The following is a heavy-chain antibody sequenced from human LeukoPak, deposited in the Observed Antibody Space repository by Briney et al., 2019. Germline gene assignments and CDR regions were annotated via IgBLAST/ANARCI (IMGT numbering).Heavy chain of an antibody. CDR3: ARVDYSSSWYDY. CDR2: MNPNSGNT. J-gene: IGHJ4*02. Sequence: ASVKVSCKASGYTFTSYDINWVRQATGQGLEWMGWMNPNSGNTGYAQKFQGRVTITRNTSISTAYMELSSLRSEDTAVYYCARVDYSSSWYDYWGQGTLVTVSS. CDR1: GYTFTSYD. D-gene: IGHD6-13*01. V-gene: IGHV1-8*03.